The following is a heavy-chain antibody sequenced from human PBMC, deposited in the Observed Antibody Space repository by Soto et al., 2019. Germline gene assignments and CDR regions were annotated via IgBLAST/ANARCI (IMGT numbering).Heavy chain of an antibody. Sequence: SETLSLTCTVSGGTISSGDYYWSWIRQPPGKGPEWIGYIYYSGSTYYNPSRKSRVTISVDTSKNQFSLKLSSVTAADTAVYYCAREAAYCSSTSCSLGAFDYWGQGTLVTVSS. CDR3: AREAAYCSSTSCSLGAFDY. CDR1: GGTISSGDYY. V-gene: IGHV4-30-4*01. D-gene: IGHD2-2*01. CDR2: IYYSGST. J-gene: IGHJ4*02.